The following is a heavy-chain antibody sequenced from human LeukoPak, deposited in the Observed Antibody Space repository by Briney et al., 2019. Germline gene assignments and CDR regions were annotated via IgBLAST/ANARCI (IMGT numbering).Heavy chain of an antibody. CDR1: GYSFTNYW. CDR2: INPSDSDT. J-gene: IGHJ4*02. D-gene: IGHD1-1*01. V-gene: IGHV5-51*01. Sequence: GESLKISCRGSGYSFTNYWIAWVRQMPGRGLEWMVIINPSDSDTRYSPSFQGQVTISADKSISTAYLQWSSLKASDSAMYYCARAWNFDYWGQGTLVTVSS. CDR3: ARAWNFDY.